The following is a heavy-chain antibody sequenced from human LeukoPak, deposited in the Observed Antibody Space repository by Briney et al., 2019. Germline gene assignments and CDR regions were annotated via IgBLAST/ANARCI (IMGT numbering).Heavy chain of an antibody. D-gene: IGHD1-14*01. J-gene: IGHJ4*02. CDR3: ARDRTGFEY. CDR2: IYYSGSI. CDR1: GGSISSSY. Sequence: SETLSLTCTVSGGSISSSYWSWIRQLPGKGLEWIGYIYYSGSINYNPSLKSRVTISVDTSKNQFSLKLSSVTAADTAVYYCARDRTGFEYWGQGTLVTVSS. V-gene: IGHV4-59*01.